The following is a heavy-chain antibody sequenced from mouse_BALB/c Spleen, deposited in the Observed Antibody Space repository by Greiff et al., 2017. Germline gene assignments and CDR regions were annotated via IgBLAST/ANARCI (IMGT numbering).Heavy chain of an antibody. CDR2: IYPGNSDT. Sequence: VQLQQSGTVLARPGASVKMSCKASGYSFTSYWMHWVKQRPGQGLEWIGAIYPGNSDTSYNQKFKGKAKLTAVTSASTAYMELSSLTNEDSAVYYCTRIYYRYDVGYAMDYWGQGTSVTVSS. CDR1: GYSFTSYW. D-gene: IGHD2-14*01. J-gene: IGHJ4*01. CDR3: TRIYYRYDVGYAMDY. V-gene: IGHV1-5*01.